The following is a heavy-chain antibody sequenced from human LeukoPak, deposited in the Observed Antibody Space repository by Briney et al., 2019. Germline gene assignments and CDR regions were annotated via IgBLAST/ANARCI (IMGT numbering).Heavy chain of an antibody. D-gene: IGHD3-22*01. Sequence: GGSLRLSCAASGFTFSSYSMNWVRQAPGKGLEWVSSISSSSSYIYYADSVKGRFTISRDNAKNSLYLQMNSLRAEDTAVYYCARDRDSSGYCDYWGQGTLVTVSS. CDR3: ARDRDSSGYCDY. CDR2: ISSSSSYI. V-gene: IGHV3-21*01. CDR1: GFTFSSYS. J-gene: IGHJ4*02.